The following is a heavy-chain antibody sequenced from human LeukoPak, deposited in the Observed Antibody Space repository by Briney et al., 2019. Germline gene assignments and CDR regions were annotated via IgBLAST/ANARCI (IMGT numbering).Heavy chain of an antibody. J-gene: IGHJ4*02. CDR3: ARGGELERRLFNFDY. CDR2: ISSSSSYI. Sequence: GGSLRLSCAASGFTFSSYSMNWVRQAPGKGLEWVSSISSSSSYIYYADSVKGRFTISRDNSKNTLYLQMNSLRAEDTAVYYCARGGELERRLFNFDYWGQGTLVTVSS. D-gene: IGHD1-1*01. V-gene: IGHV3-21*01. CDR1: GFTFSSYS.